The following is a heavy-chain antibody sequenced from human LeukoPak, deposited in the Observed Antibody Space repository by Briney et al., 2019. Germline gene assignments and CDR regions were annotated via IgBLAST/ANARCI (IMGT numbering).Heavy chain of an antibody. V-gene: IGHV1-2*02. D-gene: IGHD3-9*01. CDR1: GYTFTGYY. Sequence: GASVKVSCKASGYTFTGYYMHWVRQAPGQGLEWMGWINPNSGGTNYAQKLQGRVTMTRDTSISTAYMELSRLRSDDTAVYYCARSPLTIGSYGMDVWGQGTTVTVSS. CDR2: INPNSGGT. J-gene: IGHJ6*02. CDR3: ARSPLTIGSYGMDV.